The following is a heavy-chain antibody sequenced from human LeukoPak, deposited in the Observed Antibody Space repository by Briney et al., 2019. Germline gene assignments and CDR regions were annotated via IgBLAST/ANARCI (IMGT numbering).Heavy chain of an antibody. D-gene: IGHD5-18*01. Sequence: GGSLRLSCAASGFTFSSYAMHWARQAPGKGLEWVAVISYDGSNKYYADSVKGRFTISRDNSKNTLYLQMNSLRAEDTAVYYCARDHLKADTAMVRFAFDYWGQGTLVTVSS. CDR1: GFTFSSYA. CDR2: ISYDGSNK. J-gene: IGHJ4*02. CDR3: ARDHLKADTAMVRFAFDY. V-gene: IGHV3-30*04.